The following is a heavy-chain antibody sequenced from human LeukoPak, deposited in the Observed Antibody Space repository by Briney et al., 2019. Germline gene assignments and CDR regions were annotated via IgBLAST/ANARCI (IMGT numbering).Heavy chain of an antibody. CDR2: IYYSGST. J-gene: IGHJ3*02. D-gene: IGHD2-2*01. V-gene: IGHV4-59*01. CDR1: GGSISTYY. Sequence: PSETLSLTCTVSGGSISTYYSSWIRQPPGKGLEWIGYIYYSGSTNYNPSLKSRVTISVDTSKNQFSLKLSSVTAADTAVYYCARDSLYADDAFDIWGQGTMVTVSS. CDR3: ARDSLYADDAFDI.